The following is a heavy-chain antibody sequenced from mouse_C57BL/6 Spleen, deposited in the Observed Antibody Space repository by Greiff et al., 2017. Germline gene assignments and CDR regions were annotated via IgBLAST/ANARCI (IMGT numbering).Heavy chain of an antibody. V-gene: IGHV5-9-1*02. CDR1: VFSFRSYA. CDR3: TRDSLRMDY. J-gene: IGHJ4*01. Sequence: EVKLVESGECLANPRGSLKLSCAAPVFSFRSYATSWVRQTSEKRLEWVAYISSGGDYIYYADTVKGRFTISRDNARNTLYLQMSSLKFEDTAMYYCTRDSLRMDYWCQGPSVTISS. D-gene: IGHD6-5*01. CDR2: ISSGGDYI.